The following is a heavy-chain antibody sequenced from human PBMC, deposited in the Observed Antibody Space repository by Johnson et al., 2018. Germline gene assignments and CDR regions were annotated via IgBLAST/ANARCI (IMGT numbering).Heavy chain of an antibody. CDR3: AKRRGTPSTLFDAFDV. CDR2: ISYDGSSQ. D-gene: IGHD3-16*01. J-gene: IGHJ3*01. Sequence: QVQLVQSGGGVVQPGRSLGLSCAASGFTFSNYGMHWVRQAPGKGLEWVAVISYDGSSQYYADSVKGRFTLSRDNYKNTMYLQMNSLRAEDTAVYYCAKRRGTPSTLFDAFDVWGQGTMVTVSS. V-gene: IGHV3-30*18. CDR1: GFTFSNYG.